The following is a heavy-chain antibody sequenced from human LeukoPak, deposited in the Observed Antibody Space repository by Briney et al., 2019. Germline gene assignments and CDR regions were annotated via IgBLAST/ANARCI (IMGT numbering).Heavy chain of an antibody. Sequence: PGGSLRLSCAVSGFNFSNYWMSWVRQAPGKGLEWVANIDQEGSKQNYADSVKGRFSISRDNAKTPVYLQMNSLKVEDTAFYYCARSKAGGYWGQGTLVTVSS. D-gene: IGHD3-10*01. CDR2: IDQEGSKQ. V-gene: IGHV3-7*01. J-gene: IGHJ4*02. CDR3: ARSKAGGY. CDR1: GFNFSNYW.